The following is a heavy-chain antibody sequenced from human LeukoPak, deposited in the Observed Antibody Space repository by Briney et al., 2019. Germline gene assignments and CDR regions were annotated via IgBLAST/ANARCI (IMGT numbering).Heavy chain of an antibody. J-gene: IGHJ4*02. CDR3: AKESESSGWYDY. V-gene: IGHV3-43*02. D-gene: IGHD6-19*01. CDR1: GFMFHDYA. CDR2: ISGDGGST. Sequence: GGSLGLSCAGPGFMFHDYAIHWVRQAPGKGLEWVSLISGDGGSTFYADSVKGRFTISRDNSKNSLYLQMNSLRSDDTALYYCAKESESSGWYDYWGQGTLVTVSS.